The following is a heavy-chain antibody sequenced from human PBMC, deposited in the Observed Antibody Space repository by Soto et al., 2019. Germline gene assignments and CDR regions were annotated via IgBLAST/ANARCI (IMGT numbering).Heavy chain of an antibody. V-gene: IGHV1-2*02. J-gene: IGHJ5*02. CDR3: ARAGYCSGGSCSNWFDP. D-gene: IGHD2-15*01. CDR2: INPNSGGT. CDR1: GYTFTGYY. Sequence: ASVKVSCKASGYTFTGYYMHWVRQAPGQGLEWMGWINPNSGGTNYAQKFQGRVTMTRDTSISTAYMELSRLRSDGTAVYYCARAGYCSGGSCSNWFDPWGQGTLVTVSS.